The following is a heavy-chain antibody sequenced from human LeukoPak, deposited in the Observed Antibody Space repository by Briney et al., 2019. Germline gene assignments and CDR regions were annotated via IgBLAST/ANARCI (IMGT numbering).Heavy chain of an antibody. J-gene: IGHJ4*01. CDR1: GFTFSSYW. Sequence: GGSLRLSCAVSGFTFSSYWMNWVRQAPGKGLEWVASIRQDGGEKSYVDSVKGRFTISRDNTKNSLYLQMSSLRAEDTAVYYCTRDGTAAGLYFDLWGQGTLVAVSS. V-gene: IGHV3-7*01. CDR2: IRQDGGEK. D-gene: IGHD6-13*01. CDR3: TRDGTAAGLYFDL.